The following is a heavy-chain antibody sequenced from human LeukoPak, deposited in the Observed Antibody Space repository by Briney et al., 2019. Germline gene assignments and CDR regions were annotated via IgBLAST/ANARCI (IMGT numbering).Heavy chain of an antibody. V-gene: IGHV3-21*01. CDR3: ARDSRYDFWSGYQAGTDV. CDR2: ISSSSSYI. CDR1: GFTFSSYS. D-gene: IGHD3-3*01. J-gene: IGHJ6*02. Sequence: GSLRLSCAASGFTFSSYSMNWVRQAPGKGLEWVSSISSSSSYIYYADSVKGRFTISRDNAKNSLYLQMNSLRAEDTAVYYCARDSRYDFWSGYQAGTDVWGQGTTVTVSS.